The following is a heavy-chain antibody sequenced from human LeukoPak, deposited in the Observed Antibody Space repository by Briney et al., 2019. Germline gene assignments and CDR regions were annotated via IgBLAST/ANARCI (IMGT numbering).Heavy chain of an antibody. J-gene: IGHJ6*03. V-gene: IGHV1-69*05. D-gene: IGHD2-2*02. Sequence: GASVKVSCKASGGTFSSYAISWVRQAPGQGLEWMGRIIPIFGTANYAQKLQGRVTITTDESTSTAYMELSSLRSDDTAVYYCASDITGSTSCYKGLCYYYYMDGWGKATTVTVS. CDR3: ASDITGSTSCYKGLCYYYYMDG. CDR2: IIPIFGTA. CDR1: GGTFSSYA.